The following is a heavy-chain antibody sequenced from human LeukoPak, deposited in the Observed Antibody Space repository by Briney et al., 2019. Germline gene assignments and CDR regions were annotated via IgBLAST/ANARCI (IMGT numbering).Heavy chain of an antibody. D-gene: IGHD3-9*01. CDR3: ASRAGSPQEYYDILTGYYPYYFDY. CDR2: IYHSGST. V-gene: IGHV4-4*02. CDR1: GGSISSSNW. J-gene: IGHJ4*02. Sequence: PSETLSLTCAVSGGSISSSNWWSWVRQPPGKGLEWIGEIYHSGSTNYNPSLKSRVTISVDKSKNQFSLKLSSVTAADTAVYYCASRAGSPQEYYDILTGYYPYYFDYWGQGTLVTVSS.